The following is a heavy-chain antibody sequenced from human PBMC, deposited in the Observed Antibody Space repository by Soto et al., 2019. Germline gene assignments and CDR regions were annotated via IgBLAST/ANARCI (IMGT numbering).Heavy chain of an antibody. CDR3: ARGGYRTKALCYGGYYYAMDV. D-gene: IGHD2-8*01. CDR2: IYYSGST. CDR1: GGSISSGDYY. Sequence: PSETLSLTCTVSGGSISSGDYYWSWIRQPPGKGLEWIGYIYYSGSTYYNPSLKSRVTISVDTSKNQFSLKLSSVTAADTAVYYCARGGYRTKALCYGGYYYAMDVSAQGTSVTVSS. V-gene: IGHV4-30-4*01. J-gene: IGHJ6*01.